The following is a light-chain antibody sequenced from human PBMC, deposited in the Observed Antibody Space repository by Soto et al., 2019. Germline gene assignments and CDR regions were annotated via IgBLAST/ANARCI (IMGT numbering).Light chain of an antibody. CDR3: QQYGRIPLT. CDR1: QSVSRNY. Sequence: EMVLTQSPGTLSFSPGERASLSCRASQSVSRNYVAWYQLRSGQPPRLLIYDSSTRATGIPDRFSGSGSGADFTLTISRLEPGDFAVYFCQQYGRIPLTFGGGSRVEIK. J-gene: IGKJ4*01. V-gene: IGKV3-20*01. CDR2: DSS.